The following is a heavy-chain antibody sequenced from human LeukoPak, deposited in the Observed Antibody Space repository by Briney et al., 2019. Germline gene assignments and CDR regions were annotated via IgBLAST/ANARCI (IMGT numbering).Heavy chain of an antibody. J-gene: IGHJ4*02. CDR1: GYSFTSYW. Sequence: GESLKISCKGSGYSFTSYWIGWVRQMPEKGLEWMGIIYPGDSDTRYSPSFQGQVTISADKSISTAYLQWSSLTASDTAMYYCARLKPPYCSSTSCYAGPFDYWGQGTLVTVSS. CDR3: ARLKPPYCSSTSCYAGPFDY. V-gene: IGHV5-51*01. CDR2: IYPGDSDT. D-gene: IGHD2-2*01.